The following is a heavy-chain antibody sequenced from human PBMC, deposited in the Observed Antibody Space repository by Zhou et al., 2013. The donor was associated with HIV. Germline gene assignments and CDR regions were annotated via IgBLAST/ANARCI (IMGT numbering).Heavy chain of an antibody. CDR2: AFTSGST. CDR3: ARAESRSVPKNWFDP. V-gene: IGHV4-4*07. CDR1: GGSISNYY. J-gene: IGHJ5*02. Sequence: VQLQESGPGLVKPSETLSLTCTVSGGSISNYYWTWIRQSAGKGLEWIGHAFTSGSTNYNPSLKSRLTISLDTSKNQFSLKLRSVTAADTAVYFCARAESRSVPKNWFDPWGQGTLVTVSS.